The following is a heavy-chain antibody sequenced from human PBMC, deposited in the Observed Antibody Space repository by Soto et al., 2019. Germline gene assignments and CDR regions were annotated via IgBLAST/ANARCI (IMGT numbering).Heavy chain of an antibody. Sequence: GWSLRLSCAASGFTFSSYSMNWVRQAPGKGLEWVSYISSSSSTIYYADSVKGRFTIPRDNAKNSLYLQMNSLRDEDTAVYYCARESLPYSGSYYGTDVWGQGTTVTVSS. CDR1: GFTFSSYS. CDR3: ARESLPYSGSYYGTDV. CDR2: ISSSSSTI. J-gene: IGHJ6*02. V-gene: IGHV3-48*02. D-gene: IGHD1-26*01.